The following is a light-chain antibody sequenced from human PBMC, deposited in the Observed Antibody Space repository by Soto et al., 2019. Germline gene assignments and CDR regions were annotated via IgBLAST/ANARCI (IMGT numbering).Light chain of an antibody. CDR3: QQYSNWPPIT. J-gene: IGKJ5*01. V-gene: IGKV3-15*01. CDR2: GAS. CDR1: QSVDSH. Sequence: ETVMTQSPATLSVSPGERATLSCRASQSVDSHLAWYRQKPGQAPRLLIYGASTRATGIRARFSGSGSGTEFTLTISSLQSEDFAVYYCQQYSNWPPITFGQGTRLEVK.